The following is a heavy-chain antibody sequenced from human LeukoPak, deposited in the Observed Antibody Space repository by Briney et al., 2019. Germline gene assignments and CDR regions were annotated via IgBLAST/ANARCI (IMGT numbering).Heavy chain of an antibody. CDR1: GGSISSYY. J-gene: IGHJ5*02. CDR3: ARDTCYYDSSGYYPNWFDP. D-gene: IGHD3-22*01. CDR2: IYTSGST. V-gene: IGHV4-4*07. Sequence: SETLSLTCTVSGGSISSYYWSWIRQPAGKGLEWIGRIYTSGSTNYNPSLKSRVTMSVDTSKNQFSLKLSSVTAADTAVYYCARDTCYYDSSGYYPNWFDPWGQGTLVTVSS.